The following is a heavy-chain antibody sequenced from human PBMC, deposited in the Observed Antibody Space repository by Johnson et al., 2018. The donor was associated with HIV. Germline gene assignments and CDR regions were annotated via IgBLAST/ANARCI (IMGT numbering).Heavy chain of an antibody. V-gene: IGHV3-30*18. J-gene: IGHJ3*02. Sequence: VQLVESGGGVVQPGRSLRLSCAASGFTFSSSGMHWVRQAPGKGLEWVAVISYDGSNKYYADSVKGRFTISSDNSKNTLYLQMNSLRAEDTAVYYCAKSTQANILRESGPYGAFDIWGQGTMVTVSS. D-gene: IGHD3-10*01. CDR3: AKSTQANILRESGPYGAFDI. CDR1: GFTFSSSG. CDR2: ISYDGSNK.